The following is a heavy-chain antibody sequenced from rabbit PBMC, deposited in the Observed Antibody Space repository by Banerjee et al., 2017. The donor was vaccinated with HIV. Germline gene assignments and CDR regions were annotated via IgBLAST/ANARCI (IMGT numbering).Heavy chain of an antibody. J-gene: IGHJ5*01. CDR3: ARWSVSSYATGWLDL. CDR2: INSSSGNT. CDR1: GFSFSSKYY. Sequence: QEQLEESGGDLVKPEGSLTLTCTASGFSFSSKYYMCWVRQAPGKGLEWIACINSSSGNTVYASWAKGRFTISKTSSTTVTLQMTSLTAADTATYFCARWSVSSYATGWLDLWGQGTLVTVS. D-gene: IGHD8-1*01. V-gene: IGHV1S45*01.